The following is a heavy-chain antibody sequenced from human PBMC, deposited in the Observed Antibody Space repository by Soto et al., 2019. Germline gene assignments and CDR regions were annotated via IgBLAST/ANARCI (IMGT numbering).Heavy chain of an antibody. V-gene: IGHV3-23*01. CDR1: GFTFSNYA. Sequence: EVQLLESGGGLVQPGGSLRLSCAASGFTFSNYAMTWVRQAEGKGLEWVSSISGPGGSTYYADSVQGRFTISRDNSKNTLFLQMNTLRAEDTALYYCARDERSAVARTDNWGQGILVTVTS. J-gene: IGHJ4*02. CDR3: ARDERSAVARTDN. CDR2: ISGPGGST. D-gene: IGHD6-19*01.